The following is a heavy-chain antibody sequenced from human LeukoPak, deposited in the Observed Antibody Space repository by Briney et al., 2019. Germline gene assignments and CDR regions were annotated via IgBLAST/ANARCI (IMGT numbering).Heavy chain of an antibody. CDR3: ARHQYSYGSGLDY. J-gene: IGHJ4*02. D-gene: IGHD3-10*01. CDR1: GYSFTNYW. V-gene: IGHV5-10-1*01. Sequence: GESLKISCQGSGYSFTNYWISWVRQMPGKGLEWMGRIDPSDSYTNYSPSFEGHVTISADNSITTASLQWSRLKASDTAIYYCARHQYSYGSGLDYWGQGTLVTVSS. CDR2: IDPSDSYT.